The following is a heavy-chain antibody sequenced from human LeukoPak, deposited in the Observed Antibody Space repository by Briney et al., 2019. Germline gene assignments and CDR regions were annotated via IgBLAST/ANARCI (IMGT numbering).Heavy chain of an antibody. D-gene: IGHD3-3*01. Sequence: ASVKVSCKASGGTFGSYGISWVRQAPGQGLELMGGIIPMFDTTNYAQKFQGRVTITTDESTNTVHMELRSLRSEDTAVYYCARDLWVPICGEPTSGLLDPWGQGTLVAVSS. CDR3: ARDLWVPICGEPTSGLLDP. CDR2: IIPMFDTT. CDR1: GGTFGSYG. V-gene: IGHV1-69*05. J-gene: IGHJ5*02.